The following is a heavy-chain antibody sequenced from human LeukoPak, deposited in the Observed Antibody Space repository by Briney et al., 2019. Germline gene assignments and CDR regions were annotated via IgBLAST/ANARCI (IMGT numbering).Heavy chain of an antibody. J-gene: IGHJ3*01. CDR3: TTNPYSSSWLAGAFAV. D-gene: IGHD6-13*01. V-gene: IGHV3-15*01. CDR2: IKSNSNGGTI. CDR1: RFTFSNAW. Sequence: GGSLRLSCAASRFTFSNAWMNWVRQAPGKGLEWLGRIKSNSNGGTIDYAAAVKGRFTISRDAPKNTLYLQMNSLKTEDTGVYYCTTNPYSSSWLAGAFAVWGQGTVVSVSS.